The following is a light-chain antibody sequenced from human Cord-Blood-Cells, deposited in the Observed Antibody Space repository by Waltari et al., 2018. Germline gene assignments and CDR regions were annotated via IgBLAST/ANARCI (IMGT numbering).Light chain of an antibody. CDR3: MQALQTPRT. CDR2: LGS. J-gene: IGKJ1*01. V-gene: IGKV2-28*01. Sequence: DIVMTQSPPSLHVTPGEPASISCRSSQSLLHSNGYNYLDWYLQKPGQSPQLLIYLGSNRASGVPDRFSGSGSGTDFTRKISRVEAEDVGVYYCMQALQTPRTFGQGTKVEIK. CDR1: QSLLHSNGYNY.